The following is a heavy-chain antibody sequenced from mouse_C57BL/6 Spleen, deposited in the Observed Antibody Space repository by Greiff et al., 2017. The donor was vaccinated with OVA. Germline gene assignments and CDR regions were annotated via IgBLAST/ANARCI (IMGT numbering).Heavy chain of an antibody. J-gene: IGHJ2*01. Sequence: EVQLVESEGGLVQPGSSMKLSCTASGFTFSDYYMAWVRQVPEKGLEWVANINYDGSSTYYLDSLKSRFIISRDNAKNILYLQMSSLKSEDTATYYCARTNWDKGFDYWGQGTTLTVSS. CDR3: ARTNWDKGFDY. CDR1: GFTFSDYY. D-gene: IGHD4-1*01. V-gene: IGHV5-16*01. CDR2: INYDGSST.